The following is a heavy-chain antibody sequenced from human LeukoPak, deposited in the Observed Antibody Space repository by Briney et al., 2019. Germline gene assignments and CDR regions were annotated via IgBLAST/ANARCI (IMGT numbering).Heavy chain of an antibody. CDR2: IHYSGST. CDR1: GGSISSYY. J-gene: IGHJ4*02. D-gene: IGHD6-13*01. Sequence: SETVSLTCSVSGGSISSYYWSWIRQPPEKGLERIGYIHYSGSTSYNPSLKSRVTMSIDTSKNQFSLKVGSVTAADTAVYYCARGGNSWYADYWGQGNLVTVSS. V-gene: IGHV4-59*01. CDR3: ARGGNSWYADY.